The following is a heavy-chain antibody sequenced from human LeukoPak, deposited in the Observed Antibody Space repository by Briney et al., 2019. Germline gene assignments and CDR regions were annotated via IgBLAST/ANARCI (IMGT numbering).Heavy chain of an antibody. CDR1: GLTFTSSA. Sequence: SVKVSCKASGLTFTSSAKQWVRQARGQRLEWIGWIVVGSGNTNYAQKFQERVTITRDMSTSTAYKELSSLRSEDTAVYYCAADSGVYSGYEFDYWGQGTLVTVSS. D-gene: IGHD5-12*01. V-gene: IGHV1-58*02. CDR3: AADSGVYSGYEFDY. CDR2: IVVGSGNT. J-gene: IGHJ4*02.